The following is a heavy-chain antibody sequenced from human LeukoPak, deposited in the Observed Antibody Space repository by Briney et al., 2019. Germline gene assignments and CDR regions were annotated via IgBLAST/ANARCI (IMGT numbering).Heavy chain of an antibody. CDR2: ISSSDSST. V-gene: IGHV3-23*01. Sequence: GGSLRLSCAASGFTFSSYAMSWVRQAPGMGPEWVSTISSSDSSTFYADSVKGRFTISRDSSKNTLYLQMNSLRAEDTAVYYCAKPYSDSWYSRYYFDYWGQGTLVTVSS. J-gene: IGHJ4*02. CDR3: AKPYSDSWYSRYYFDY. D-gene: IGHD6-13*01. CDR1: GFTFSSYA.